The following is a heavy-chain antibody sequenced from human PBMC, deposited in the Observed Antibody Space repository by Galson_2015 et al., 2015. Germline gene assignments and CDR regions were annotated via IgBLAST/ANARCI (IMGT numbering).Heavy chain of an antibody. CDR3: GRDSIFGVIIPLDY. CDR2: ISATSSTI. Sequence: SLRLSCAASGFTFSSYTMNWVRQAPGKGLEWVSYISATSSTIYYADSVRGRFTISRDNAKNSLYLQMNSLRDEDTAVYYCGRDSIFGVIIPLDYWGQGTLVTVSS. D-gene: IGHD3-3*01. CDR1: GFTFSSYT. J-gene: IGHJ4*02. V-gene: IGHV3-48*02.